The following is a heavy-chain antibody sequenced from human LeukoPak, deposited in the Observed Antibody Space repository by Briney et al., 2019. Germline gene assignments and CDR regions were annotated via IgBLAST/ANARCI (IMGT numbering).Heavy chain of an antibody. CDR1: GFTFSSYA. CDR3: ARDHVPNYYDSSGYYGD. J-gene: IGHJ4*02. Sequence: GGSLRLSCAASGFTFSSYAMSWVRQAPGKGLEWVSAISGSGGSTYYADSVKGRFTISRDNSKNTLYLQMNSLRAEDTAVYYCARDHVPNYYDSSGYYGDWGQGTLVTVSS. V-gene: IGHV3-23*01. CDR2: ISGSGGST. D-gene: IGHD3-22*01.